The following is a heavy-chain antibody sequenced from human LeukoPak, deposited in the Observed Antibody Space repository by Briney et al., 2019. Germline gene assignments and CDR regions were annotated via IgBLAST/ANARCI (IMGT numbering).Heavy chain of an antibody. V-gene: IGHV1-69*04. D-gene: IGHD6-6*01. CDR1: GGTFSSYA. J-gene: IGHJ4*02. Sequence: SVKVSCKASGGTFSSYAISWVRQAPGQGLEWMGRIIPILGIANYAQKFQGRVTITADKSTSTAYMELSSLRSEDTAVYYCATSWDDVSSSSADYWGQGTLVTVSS. CDR3: ATSWDDVSSSSADY. CDR2: IIPILGIA.